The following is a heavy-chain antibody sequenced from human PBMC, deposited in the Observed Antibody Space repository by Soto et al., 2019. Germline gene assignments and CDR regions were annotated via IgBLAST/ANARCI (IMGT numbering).Heavy chain of an antibody. Sequence: XESLKIAFKGSGYSFTSYWISWVRRIPGKGLEWMGRIDPSDSYTNYSPSFQGHVTISADKSISTAYLQWSSLKASDTAMYYCARHPYSSSSDWFDPWGQGTLVTVSS. CDR1: GYSFTSYW. CDR2: IDPSDSYT. V-gene: IGHV5-10-1*01. CDR3: ARHPYSSSSDWFDP. J-gene: IGHJ5*02. D-gene: IGHD6-13*01.